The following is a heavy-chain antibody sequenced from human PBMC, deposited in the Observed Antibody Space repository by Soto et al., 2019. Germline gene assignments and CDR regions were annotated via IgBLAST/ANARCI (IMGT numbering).Heavy chain of an antibody. CDR3: ARGPRWVVTAIPEYYYGMDV. CDR2: ISAYNGNT. V-gene: IGHV1-18*04. CDR1: GYTFTSYG. D-gene: IGHD2-21*02. Sequence: ASVKVSCKASGYTFTSYGISWLRQAPGQGLEWMGWISAYNGNTNYAQELQGRVTMTTDTSTSTAYMELRSLRSDDTAVYYCARGPRWVVTAIPEYYYGMDVWGQGTTVTVSS. J-gene: IGHJ6*02.